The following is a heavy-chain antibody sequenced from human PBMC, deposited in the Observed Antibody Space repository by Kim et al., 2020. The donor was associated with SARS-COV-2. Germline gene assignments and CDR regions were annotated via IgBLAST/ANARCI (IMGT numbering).Heavy chain of an antibody. D-gene: IGHD3-10*01. CDR3: ASLGYGSGSYWVSYYYYGMDV. V-gene: IGHV1-8*01. CDR1: GYTFTSYD. J-gene: IGHJ6*02. Sequence: ASVKVSCKASGYTFTSYDINWVRQATGQGLEWMGWMNPNSGNTGYAQKFQGRVTMTRNTSISTAYMELSSLRSEDTAVYYCASLGYGSGSYWVSYYYYGMDVWGQGTTVTVSS. CDR2: MNPNSGNT.